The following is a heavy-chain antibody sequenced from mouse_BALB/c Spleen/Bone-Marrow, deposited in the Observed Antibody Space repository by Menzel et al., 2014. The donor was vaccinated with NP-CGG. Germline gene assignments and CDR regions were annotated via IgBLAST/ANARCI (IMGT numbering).Heavy chain of an antibody. J-gene: IGHJ4*01. D-gene: IGHD4-1*01. CDR1: GYAFTNYL. CDR2: INPGSGGT. Sequence: QVQLQQSGAELVRPGTSVKVSCKASGYAFTNYLIEWVKQRPGQGLEWIGVINPGSGGTNYNEKFRGKAPLTADKSSSTAYMQLSSLTSDDSAVYFDARCLTGTSALDFWGQGTSVTVSS. V-gene: IGHV1-54*01. CDR3: ARCLTGTSALDF.